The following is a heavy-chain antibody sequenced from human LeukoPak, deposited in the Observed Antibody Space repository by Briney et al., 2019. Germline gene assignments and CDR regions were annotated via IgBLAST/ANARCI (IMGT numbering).Heavy chain of an antibody. CDR1: GYTFTGYY. CDR2: INPNSGGT. V-gene: IGHV1-2*06. Sequence: ASVKVSCKASGYTFTGYYMHWVRQAPGQGLEWMGRINPNSGGTNYAQKLQGRVTMTTDTSTSTAYMELRSLRSDDTAVYYCARGSLRSSSNPLYWFDPWGQGTLVTVSS. CDR3: ARGSLRSSSNPLYWFDP. D-gene: IGHD6-13*01. J-gene: IGHJ5*02.